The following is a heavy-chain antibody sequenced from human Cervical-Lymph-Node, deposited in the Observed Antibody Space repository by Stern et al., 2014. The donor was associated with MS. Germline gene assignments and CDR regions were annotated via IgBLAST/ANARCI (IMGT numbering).Heavy chain of an antibody. CDR3: TRAVGGVGRE. V-gene: IGHV1-46*01. CDR2: INPNGSVT. D-gene: IGHD3-16*01. J-gene: IGHJ4*02. Sequence: VQLVESGTEVKKPGASVMVSCKTSGYTFTNYYIHWVRQAPGQGLEWMGIINPNGSVTASAQKFQGRLTMNRDTSTTTVYMRLITLTSEDTAMYYCTRAVGGVGREWGQGTLVFVSS. CDR1: GYTFTNYY.